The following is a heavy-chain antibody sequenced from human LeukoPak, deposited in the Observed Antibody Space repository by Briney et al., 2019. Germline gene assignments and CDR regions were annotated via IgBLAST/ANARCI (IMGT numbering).Heavy chain of an antibody. Sequence: PGGSLRLSCAASGFTFSSYEMNWVRQAPGKGLEWVSYISSSGSTIYYADSVKGRFTISRDNAKNSLYLQMNSLRPEATAVYYCARVGVTPERWSGDYGGQGPLVPVSS. J-gene: IGHJ1*01. CDR3: ARVGVTPERWSGDY. D-gene: IGHD3-10*01. CDR1: GFTFSSYE. V-gene: IGHV3-48*03. CDR2: ISSSGSTI.